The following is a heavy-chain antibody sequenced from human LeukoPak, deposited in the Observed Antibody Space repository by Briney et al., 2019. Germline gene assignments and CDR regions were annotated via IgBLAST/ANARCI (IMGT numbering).Heavy chain of an antibody. CDR2: IYYSGST. V-gene: IGHV4-59*08. J-gene: IGHJ4*02. CDR3: ARRRATYYFDY. Sequence: SETLSLTCTVSGGSISSYYWSWIRQPPGKGLEWIGYIYYSGSTNYNPSLKSRVTISVDTSKNQFSLKLSSVTAADTAVYYCARRRATYYFDYWGQGTLVTVSS. CDR1: GGSISSYY.